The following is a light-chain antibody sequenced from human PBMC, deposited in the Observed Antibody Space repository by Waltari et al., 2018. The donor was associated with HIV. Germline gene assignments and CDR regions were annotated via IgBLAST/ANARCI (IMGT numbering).Light chain of an antibody. CDR1: SSDVDYYNY. CDR3: SSYTSSSWV. J-gene: IGLJ3*02. V-gene: IGLV2-14*03. CDR2: DVT. Sequence: QSALTQPASVSGSPGQSITISCTGISSDVDYYNYDCWYQQHPGKAPKPMIYDVTLRPRGVSNRFSGCKSGNTASLTISGLQAEDEADYYCSSYTSSSWVFGGGTKLTVL.